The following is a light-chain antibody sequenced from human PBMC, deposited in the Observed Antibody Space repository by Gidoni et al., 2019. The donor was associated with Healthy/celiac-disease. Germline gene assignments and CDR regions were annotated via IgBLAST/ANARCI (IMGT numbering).Light chain of an antibody. CDR1: QSISSY. J-gene: IGKJ1*01. Sequence: IQMPQSPSSLSASVEDRVTITCRASQSISSYLNWYQQKPGTAPKLLIYSASSLQSGVPSRCSGSGAGTDFTLTISSLQPEDFATYYCQQSYSTPLWTFGQGTKVEIK. CDR2: SAS. CDR3: QQSYSTPLWT. V-gene: IGKV1-39*01.